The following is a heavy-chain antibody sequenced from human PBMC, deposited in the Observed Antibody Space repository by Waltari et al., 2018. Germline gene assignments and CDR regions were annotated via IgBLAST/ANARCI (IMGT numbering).Heavy chain of an antibody. CDR3: ARRNQLGNWYFDL. CDR2: ILYTGST. J-gene: IGHJ2*01. Sequence: QVQLQESGPGLVKPSETLSLTCTVSGGSINSLYWSWTRQPPGKGLEWIGYILYTGSTKYNPSLQSRVTMSVDTSKNQFSLNLSSVTAADTAVYYCARRNQLGNWYFDLWGRGALVTVSS. CDR1: GGSINSLY. D-gene: IGHD2-2*01. V-gene: IGHV4-59*08.